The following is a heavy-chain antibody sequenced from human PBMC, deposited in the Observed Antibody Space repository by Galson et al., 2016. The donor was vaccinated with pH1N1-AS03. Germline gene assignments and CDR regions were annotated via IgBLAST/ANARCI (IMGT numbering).Heavy chain of an antibody. V-gene: IGHV4-38-2*01. CDR1: GYSLTSGYY. CDR2: IYRQGNT. J-gene: IGHJ4*02. Sequence: AVSGYSLTSGYYWGWIRQPPGKGLEWIGSIYRQGNTYYNPSLKSRVTISMDTSKNQLSLRLDSVTAADTAVYQCAPRSVDPRSFDDWGQGILVTVSS. CDR3: APRSVDPRSFDD. D-gene: IGHD3-9*01.